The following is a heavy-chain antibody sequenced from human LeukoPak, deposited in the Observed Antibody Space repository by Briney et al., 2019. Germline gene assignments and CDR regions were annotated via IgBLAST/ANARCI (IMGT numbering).Heavy chain of an antibody. CDR3: ARMYSSSWYSA. CDR1: GGSISSGSYY. D-gene: IGHD6-13*01. V-gene: IGHV4-61*02. CDR2: IYTSGST. J-gene: IGHJ5*02. Sequence: SETLSLTCTVSGGSISSGSYYWSWIRQPAGKGLEWIGRIYTSGSTNYNPSLKSRVTISVDTSKNQFSLKLSSVTAADTAVYYCARMYSSSWYSAWGQGTLVTVSS.